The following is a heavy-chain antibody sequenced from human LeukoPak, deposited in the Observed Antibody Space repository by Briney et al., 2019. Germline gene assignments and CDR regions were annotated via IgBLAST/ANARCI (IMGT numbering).Heavy chain of an antibody. CDR1: GYTFTTYY. J-gene: IGHJ3*01. V-gene: IGHV1-2*06. CDR3: ARESILQGDAFDV. CDR2: INPRSGGT. D-gene: IGHD3-3*01. Sequence: ASVKVSCKASGYTFTTYYMHWVRQAPGQGLEWMGRINPRSGGTNYAQRFQGRVTMTRGTSITTAYMDLTRLISDDTAIYYCARESILQGDAFDVWGQGTMVTVSS.